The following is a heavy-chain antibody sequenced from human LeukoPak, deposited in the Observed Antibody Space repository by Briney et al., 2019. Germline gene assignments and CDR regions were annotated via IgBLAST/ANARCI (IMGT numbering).Heavy chain of an antibody. CDR2: IKEDGSEK. V-gene: IGHV3-7*05. CDR3: ARGREGTLDY. D-gene: IGHD5-24*01. Sequence: GGSLRLSCAASGFTFSNYWMIWVRQAPGKGLEWVANIKEDGSEKYYGDSVKGRFTISRDNAKNSLYLQINSLRAEDTALFYCARGREGTLDYWGQGTLVTVSS. J-gene: IGHJ4*02. CDR1: GFTFSNYW.